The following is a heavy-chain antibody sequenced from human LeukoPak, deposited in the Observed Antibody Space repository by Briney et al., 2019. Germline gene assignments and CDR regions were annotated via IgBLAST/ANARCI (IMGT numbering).Heavy chain of an antibody. D-gene: IGHD6-13*01. J-gene: IGHJ4*02. Sequence: PGGSLRLSCAASGFTFSSYSMNWVRQAPGKGLEWVSYISSSSSTIYYADSVKGRFTISRDNAKNSLFLQMNNLRDEDTAVYYCARETYIAAAGTITKYYFDYWGQGTLVTVSS. CDR3: ARETYIAAAGTITKYYFDY. V-gene: IGHV3-48*02. CDR1: GFTFSSYS. CDR2: ISSSSSTI.